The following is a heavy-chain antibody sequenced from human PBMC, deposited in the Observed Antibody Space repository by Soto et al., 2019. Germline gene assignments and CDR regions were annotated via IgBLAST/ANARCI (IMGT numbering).Heavy chain of an antibody. D-gene: IGHD3-10*01. V-gene: IGHV4-34*01. CDR2: INHSGST. CDR1: GGSFSGYY. J-gene: IGHJ4*02. CDR3: ARGSPITMVRGVYLDY. Sequence: QVQLQQWGAGLLKPSETLSLTCAVYGGSFSGYYWSWIRQPPGKGLEWIGEINHSGSTNYNPSLKSRVTISVDTSKNQFSLKLSSVTAADTAVYYCARGSPITMVRGVYLDYWGQGTLVTVSS.